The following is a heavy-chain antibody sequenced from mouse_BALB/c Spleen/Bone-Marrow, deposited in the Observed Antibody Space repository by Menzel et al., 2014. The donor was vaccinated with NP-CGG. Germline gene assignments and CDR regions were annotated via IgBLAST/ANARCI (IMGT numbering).Heavy chain of an antibody. D-gene: IGHD2-1*01. CDR2: ISSGGGNI. CDR3: VRSSPFFNGKGGDYAMDY. CDR1: GFTFSSYF. V-gene: IGHV5-9*03. Sequence: EVQVVESGGDLVKSGGSLKLSCAASGFTFSSYFMSWVRQIPEKRLEWVATISSGGGNIYYPDSVKGRFTISRDNAKNNLYLQMSSLRSEDTALYYCVRSSPFFNGKGGDYAMDYWGQGTSVTVSS. J-gene: IGHJ4*01.